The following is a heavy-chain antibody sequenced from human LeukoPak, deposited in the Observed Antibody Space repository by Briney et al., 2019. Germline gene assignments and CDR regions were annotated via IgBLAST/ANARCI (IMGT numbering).Heavy chain of an antibody. CDR2: IYYSGST. CDR3: ARHNYGKIFDY. V-gene: IGHV4-39*01. Sequence: SETLSLTCTVSGGSISSSSYYWGWIRQPPGKGLEWIGSIYYSGSTYYNPSLKSRVTISVDTSKNQFSLKLSSVTAADTAVHYCARHNYGKIFDYWGQGTLVTVSS. D-gene: IGHD3-10*01. CDR1: GGSISSSSYY. J-gene: IGHJ4*02.